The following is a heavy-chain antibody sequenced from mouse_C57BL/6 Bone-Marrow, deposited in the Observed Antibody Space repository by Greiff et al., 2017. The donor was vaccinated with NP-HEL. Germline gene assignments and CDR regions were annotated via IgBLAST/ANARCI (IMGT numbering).Heavy chain of an antibody. V-gene: IGHV5-9-1*02. J-gene: IGHJ3*01. Sequence: EVQRVESGEGLVKPGGSLKLSCAASGFTFSSYAMSWVRQTPEKRLEWVAYISSGGDYIYYADTVKGRFTISRDNARNTLYLQMSSLKSEDTAMYYCTRDTGYYNLRAYWGQGTLVTVSA. CDR3: TRDTGYYNLRAY. CDR2: ISSGGDYI. CDR1: GFTFSSYA. D-gene: IGHD2-3*01.